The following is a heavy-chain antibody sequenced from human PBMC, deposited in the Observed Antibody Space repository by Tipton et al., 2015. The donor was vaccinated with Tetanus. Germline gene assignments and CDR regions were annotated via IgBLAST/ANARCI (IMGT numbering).Heavy chain of an antibody. D-gene: IGHD6-19*01. CDR2: INPNTGDT. CDR1: GYTFTDYY. CDR3: ARLVKQWLVPEDY. J-gene: IGHJ4*02. Sequence: QLVQSGPEVKEPGASVKVSCKTSGYTFTDYYVHWVRQAPGQGLEWVGQINPNTGDTRYTQRFQGRVTMTRDTSISTIYMELIGLSSDDAGVYFCARLVKQWLVPEDYWGQGTLVTVSS. V-gene: IGHV1-2*05.